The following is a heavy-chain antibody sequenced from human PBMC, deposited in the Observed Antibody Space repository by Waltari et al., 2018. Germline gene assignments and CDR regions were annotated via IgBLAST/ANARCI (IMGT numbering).Heavy chain of an antibody. J-gene: IGHJ3*02. D-gene: IGHD3-22*01. CDR3: ASPYYYDSSGIDFGAFDI. CDR1: GGTFSSYA. V-gene: IGHV1-69*01. Sequence: QVQLVQSGAEVKKPGSSVKVSCKASGGTFSSYAISWVRQAPGHGFEWMGGISPIFGTANYDKKCQGRVTITADESTSAAYMELSSLRSEDTAVYYCASPYYYDSSGIDFGAFDIWGQGTMVTVSS. CDR2: ISPIFGTA.